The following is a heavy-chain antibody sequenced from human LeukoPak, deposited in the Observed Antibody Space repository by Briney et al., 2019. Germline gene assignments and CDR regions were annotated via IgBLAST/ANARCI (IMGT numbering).Heavy chain of an antibody. Sequence: PGGSLRLSCAVSGISVSNNYMYWVRQAPGKGLEWVSTISGGGDGALYADSVKGRFTISRDNSKNTLFLQMNSLRAEDTAVYYCAKRTRGYSYGTLDYWGQGTLVTVSS. CDR2: ISGGGDGA. CDR3: AKRTRGYSYGTLDY. CDR1: GISVSNNY. V-gene: IGHV3-23*01. D-gene: IGHD5-18*01. J-gene: IGHJ4*02.